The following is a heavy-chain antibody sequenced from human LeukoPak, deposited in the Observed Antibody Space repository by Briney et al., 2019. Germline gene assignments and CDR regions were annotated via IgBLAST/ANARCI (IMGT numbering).Heavy chain of an antibody. Sequence: ASVKVFCKASGGTFSSYTMSWVRHAPGQGLEWMGRIIPILGIANYAQKFQGRVTITADKSTSTAYMELSSLRSEDTAVYYCARDSRNCGGDCYYDYWGQGTLVTVSS. CDR2: IIPILGIA. CDR3: ARDSRNCGGDCYYDY. D-gene: IGHD2-21*02. J-gene: IGHJ4*02. CDR1: GGTFSSYT. V-gene: IGHV1-69*04.